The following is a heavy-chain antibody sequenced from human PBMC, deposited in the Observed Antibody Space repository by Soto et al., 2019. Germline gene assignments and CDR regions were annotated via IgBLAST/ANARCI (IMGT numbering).Heavy chain of an antibody. J-gene: IGHJ5*02. Sequence: EVQLLESVGGLVQPGGSLRLSCAASGFTFSGYAMSWVRQAPGKGLEWVSAIGSGSPFYADSVKGRFTISRDNANSMLYLQMNSLRADDTAVYFCAQDLGSSWYHYNSFAPGGQGTLVTVSS. D-gene: IGHD6-13*01. CDR2: IGSGSP. CDR3: AQDLGSSWYHYNSFAP. V-gene: IGHV3-23*01. CDR1: GFTFSGYA.